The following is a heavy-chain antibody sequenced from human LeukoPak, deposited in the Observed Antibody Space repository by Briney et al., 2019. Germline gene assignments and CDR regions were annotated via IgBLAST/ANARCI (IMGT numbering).Heavy chain of an antibody. CDR1: GFTFSSYS. CDR2: ISSSSSYI. CDR3: AREPDSRYFDWLQTFDY. J-gene: IGHJ4*02. Sequence: GGSLRLSCAASGFTFSSYSMNWVRQAPGKGLEWVSSISSSSSYIYYADSVKGRFTISRDNAKNSLYLQMNSLRAEDTAVYYCAREPDSRYFDWLQTFDYWGQGTLVIVSS. V-gene: IGHV3-21*01. D-gene: IGHD3-9*01.